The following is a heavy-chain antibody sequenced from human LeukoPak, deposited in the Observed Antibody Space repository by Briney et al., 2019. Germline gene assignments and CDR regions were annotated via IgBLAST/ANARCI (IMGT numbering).Heavy chain of an antibody. CDR2: IYYSGST. Sequence: SETLSLTCTVSGGSISSGDYYWSWIRQPPGKGLEWIGYIYYSGSTYYNPSLKSRVTISVDTSKNQFSLKLSSVTAADTAVYYCARVQLVERATQFDYWGQGTLVTVSS. V-gene: IGHV4-30-4*01. D-gene: IGHD5-18*01. CDR3: ARVQLVERATQFDY. J-gene: IGHJ4*02. CDR1: GGSISSGDYY.